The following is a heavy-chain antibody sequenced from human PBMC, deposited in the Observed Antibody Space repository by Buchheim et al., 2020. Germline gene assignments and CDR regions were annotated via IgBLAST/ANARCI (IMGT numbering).Heavy chain of an antibody. J-gene: IGHJ6*02. CDR2: ISGGGVTS. CDR3: VKDSRGMDV. Sequence: EVHLLESGGGLVQPGGSLRLSCAASGFTLSDYFMSWVRQAPGKGLEWVSSISGGGVTSYYADSVKGRFTIPRDNSKKTVYLQMNSLRAEDTAVYICVKDSRGMDVWGQGTT. V-gene: IGHV3-23*01. CDR1: GFTLSDYF.